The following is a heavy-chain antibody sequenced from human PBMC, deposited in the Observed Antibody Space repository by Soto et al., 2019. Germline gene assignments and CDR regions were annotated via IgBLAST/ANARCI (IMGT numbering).Heavy chain of an antibody. V-gene: IGHV4-4*07. CDR1: GGSISSYY. J-gene: IGHJ6*02. D-gene: IGHD3-10*01. Sequence: SDTLSLTCTVSGGSISSYYWSWIRQSAGKGLEWIGRIYNGGNTQYNPSLKSRVTMSADTSKNQFSLRLNSVTAADTAVYYCARDGSDSYGLDVWGQGTTVTVSS. CDR3: ARDGSDSYGLDV. CDR2: IYNGGNT.